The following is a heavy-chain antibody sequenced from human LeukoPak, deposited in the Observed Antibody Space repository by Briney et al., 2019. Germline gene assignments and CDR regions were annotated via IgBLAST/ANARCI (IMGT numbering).Heavy chain of an antibody. CDR1: GFTFSSYW. J-gene: IGHJ4*02. D-gene: IGHD3-22*01. CDR3: ARHDSSGYSRFDY. V-gene: IGHV3-7*01. CDR2: IKQDGSEK. Sequence: GGSLRLSCAASGFTFSSYWMSWVRQAPGKGLGWVANIKQDGSEKYYVDSVKGRFTISRDNAKNSLYLQMNSLRAEGTAVYYCARHDSSGYSRFDYWGQGTLVTVSS.